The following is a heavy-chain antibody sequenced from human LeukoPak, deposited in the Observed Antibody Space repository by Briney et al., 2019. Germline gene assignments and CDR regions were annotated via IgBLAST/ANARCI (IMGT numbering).Heavy chain of an antibody. CDR1: GYTFTSYD. CDR3: ARGGSIAARSVRDYYYYYYMDV. D-gene: IGHD6-6*01. J-gene: IGHJ6*03. Sequence: ASVKVSCKASGYTFTSYDINWVRQATGQGLEWMGWMNPNSGNTGYAQKFQGRVTMTRNTSISTAYMELSSLRSEDTAVYYCARGGSIAARSVRDYYYYYYMDVWGKGTTVTVSS. V-gene: IGHV1-8*01. CDR2: MNPNSGNT.